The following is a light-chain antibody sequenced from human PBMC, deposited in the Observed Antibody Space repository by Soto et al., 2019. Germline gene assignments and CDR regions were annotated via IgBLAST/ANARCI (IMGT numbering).Light chain of an antibody. Sequence: DIQMTQSPSAMSASVGDRVTITCRASQDISNYLAWFQQKPGKGPKRLIYAASSLQSGVPSRFSGSGSGTEFTLTISSLQPEDFATYYCQQSYSTLWTFGQGTKVEIK. CDR3: QQSYSTLWT. J-gene: IGKJ1*01. CDR2: AAS. V-gene: IGKV1-17*03. CDR1: QDISNY.